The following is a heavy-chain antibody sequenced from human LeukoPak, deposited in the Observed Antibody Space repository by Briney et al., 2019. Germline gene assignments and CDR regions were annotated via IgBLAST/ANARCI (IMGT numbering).Heavy chain of an antibody. CDR1: GASISSSSYY. Sequence: PSETLSLTCTVSGASISSSSYYWGWIRQPPGKGLEWIGNIYYSGSTYYNPSLKSRVTISLDTSKNQFSLKLSSVTAADTAVYYCAREGGSYDSSGYYSLYYYFDYWGQGTLVTVSS. CDR3: AREGGSYDSSGYYSLYYYFDY. J-gene: IGHJ4*02. V-gene: IGHV4-39*02. D-gene: IGHD3-22*01. CDR2: IYYSGST.